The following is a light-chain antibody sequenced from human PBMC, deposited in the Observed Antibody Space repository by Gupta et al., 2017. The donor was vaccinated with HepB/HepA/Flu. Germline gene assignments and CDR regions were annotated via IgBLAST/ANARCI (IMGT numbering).Light chain of an antibody. J-gene: IGLJ1*01. CDR1: SSDVGTYNL. CDR3: CSFASSSPFV. Sequence: QSALTQPASVSGSPGQSITISCTGTSSDVGTYNLVSWYQQHPGKAPKLMINEVSKRPSGVSNRFSGSKSGNTASLTISGLQAEDEADYYCCSFASSSPFVFGIGTKVTVL. V-gene: IGLV2-23*02. CDR2: EVS.